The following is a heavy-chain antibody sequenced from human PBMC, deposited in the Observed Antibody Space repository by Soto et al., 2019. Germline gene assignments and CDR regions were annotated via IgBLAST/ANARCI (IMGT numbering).Heavy chain of an antibody. J-gene: IGHJ4*02. CDR1: GGSISSYY. D-gene: IGHD6-13*01. Sequence: QVQLQESGPGLVKPSETLSLTCTVSGGSISSYYWSWIRQPPGKGLEWIGYIYYSGSTNYNPSLRGRITISVDTSKNQFSLKLSSVTAADTAVYYCARHVKRIAAAGTFDYWGQGTLVTVSS. CDR2: IYYSGST. V-gene: IGHV4-59*08. CDR3: ARHVKRIAAAGTFDY.